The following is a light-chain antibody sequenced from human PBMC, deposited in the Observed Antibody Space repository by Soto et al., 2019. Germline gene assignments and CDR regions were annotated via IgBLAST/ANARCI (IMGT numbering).Light chain of an antibody. CDR3: QQYDNVPIT. CDR2: DAS. J-gene: IGKJ5*01. CDR1: QDITKF. V-gene: IGKV1-33*01. Sequence: DIQMTQSPSSLSASVGNIFTITCQASQDITKFLNWYQKKTGKAPKLLISDASNLETGAPSRFSGSGSGTDFTLTIGSMQTEDFETYYCQQYDNVPITFGQGTRLEIK.